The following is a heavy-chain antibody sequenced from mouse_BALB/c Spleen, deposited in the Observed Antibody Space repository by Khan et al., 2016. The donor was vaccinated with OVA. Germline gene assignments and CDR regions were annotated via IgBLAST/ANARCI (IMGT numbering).Heavy chain of an antibody. CDR3: ARGGYDAFAY. D-gene: IGHD2-2*01. V-gene: IGHV1-77*01. CDR1: GYTFTDYV. Sequence: QVQLQQSGPELVKPGASVKMSCKASGYTFTDYVMNWVKQRTGQGLEWIGQIYPGSGSPYYTAKFKGKATLTADTSSNTAYMQLSSLTSDDSAVYFCARGGYDAFAYWGQGTLVTVSA. J-gene: IGHJ3*01. CDR2: IYPGSGSP.